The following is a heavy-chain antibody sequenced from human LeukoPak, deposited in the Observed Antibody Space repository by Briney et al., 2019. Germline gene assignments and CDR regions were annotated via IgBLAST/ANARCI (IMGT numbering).Heavy chain of an antibody. D-gene: IGHD3-10*01. CDR1: GFTFSSYA. J-gene: IGHJ4*02. V-gene: IGHV3-30*04. CDR2: ISYDGSNK. CDR3: ARARGSGSYYLFDY. Sequence: GGSLRLSCAASGFTFSSYAMHWVRQAPGKGLEWVAVISYDGSNKYYADSVKGRFTISRDNSKNTLYLQMNSLRAEDTAVYYCARARGSGSYYLFDYWGQGTLVTASS.